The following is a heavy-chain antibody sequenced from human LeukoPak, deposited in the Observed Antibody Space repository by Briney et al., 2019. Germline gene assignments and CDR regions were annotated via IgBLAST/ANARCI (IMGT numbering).Heavy chain of an antibody. V-gene: IGHV3-23*01. CDR2: ISGSGGST. Sequence: PGGSLRLSCAASGFTFSSYAMSWVRQAPGKGLEWVSAISGSGGSTYHADSVKGRFTISRDNSKNTLYLQMNSLRAEDTAVYYCAKQGYYYGSGSYPSPIDYWGQGTLVTVSS. CDR3: AKQGYYYGSGSYPSPIDY. J-gene: IGHJ4*02. D-gene: IGHD3-10*01. CDR1: GFTFSSYA.